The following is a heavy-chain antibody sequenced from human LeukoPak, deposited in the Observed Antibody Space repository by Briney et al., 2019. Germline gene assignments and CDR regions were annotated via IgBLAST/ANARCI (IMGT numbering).Heavy chain of an antibody. CDR3: ARDTAGGYVNY. V-gene: IGHV3-48*01. D-gene: IGHD5-12*01. J-gene: IGHJ4*02. CDR1: GFTFSSYS. CDR2: ISSSSSTI. Sequence: GGSLRLSCAASGFTFSSYSMNWVRQAPGEGLEWVSYISSSSSTIYYADSVKGRFTISRDNAKNSLYLQMNSLRAEDTAVYYCARDTAGGYVNYWGQGTLVTVSS.